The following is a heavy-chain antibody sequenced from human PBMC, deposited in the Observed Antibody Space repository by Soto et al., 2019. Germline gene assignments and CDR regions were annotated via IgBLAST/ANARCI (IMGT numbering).Heavy chain of an antibody. CDR2: ISSTSTYT. Sequence: GGSLRLSCAASGFTFSDYYMTWIRQAPGKGLEWVSYISSTSTYTQYADSVRGRFTISRDNAKNSLFLQMNSLRAEDTAVYYCARDGTGWASYFDYWGQGTLVTVSS. CDR1: GFTFSDYY. D-gene: IGHD6-19*01. V-gene: IGHV3-11*05. J-gene: IGHJ4*02. CDR3: ARDGTGWASYFDY.